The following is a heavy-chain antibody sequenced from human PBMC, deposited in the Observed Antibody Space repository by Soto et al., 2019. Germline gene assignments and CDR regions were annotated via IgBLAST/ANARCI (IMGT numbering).Heavy chain of an antibody. CDR2: IYYSGRT. J-gene: IGHJ4*02. D-gene: IGHD2-21*02. CDR3: ARQRTTVVTQAYFDH. Sequence: SETLSLTCIVSGESISSSSYYWGWIRQPPGKGLEWIGSIYYSGRTYYNPSFESRVTISIDTSKNQFSLKLSSVTATDTAVYYCARQRTTVVTQAYFDHWGQGALVT. V-gene: IGHV4-39*01. CDR1: GESISSSSYY.